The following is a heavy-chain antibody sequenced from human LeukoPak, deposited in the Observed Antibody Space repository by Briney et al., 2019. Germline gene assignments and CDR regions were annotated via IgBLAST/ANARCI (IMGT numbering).Heavy chain of an antibody. CDR3: AKDTAGAFDI. V-gene: IGHV3-53*05. Sequence: GGSLRLSCAASGFTVSSNYMSWVRQAPGKGLEWVSVIYSGGSTYYADSVKGRFTISRDNSKNTLYLQMNSLGAEDTAVYYCAKDTAGAFDIWGQGTMVTVSS. CDR2: IYSGGST. J-gene: IGHJ3*02. CDR1: GFTVSSNY. D-gene: IGHD5-18*01.